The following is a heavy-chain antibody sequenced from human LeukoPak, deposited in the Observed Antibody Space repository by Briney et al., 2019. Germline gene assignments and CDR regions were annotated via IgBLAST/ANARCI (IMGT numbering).Heavy chain of an antibody. V-gene: IGHV5-51*01. CDR1: GYTLMNYW. CDR3: ARSIYGSGSFSGFDY. J-gene: IGHJ4*02. D-gene: IGHD3-10*01. Sequence: GESLKISCKISGYTLMNYWMGWVRQMPGRGLEWMGMIFPGDSSTRYSPSFQGQVTISADKSINIAYLQWSSLKASDTAMYYCARSIYGSGSFSGFDYWGQGTLVTVSS. CDR2: IFPGDSST.